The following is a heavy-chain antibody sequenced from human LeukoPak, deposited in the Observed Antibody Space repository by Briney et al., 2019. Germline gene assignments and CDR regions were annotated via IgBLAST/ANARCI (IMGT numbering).Heavy chain of an antibody. Sequence: GGSLRLSCAASGFTFSSFGMHWVRQAPGKGLEWVAVIWYDGSNKYYADSVKGRFTISRDNSKNTLYLQMNSLRAEDTAVYYCARDQGIAVAGIESNWFDPWGQGTLVTVSS. V-gene: IGHV3-33*01. J-gene: IGHJ5*02. CDR2: IWYDGSNK. CDR3: ARDQGIAVAGIESNWFDP. CDR1: GFTFSSFG. D-gene: IGHD6-19*01.